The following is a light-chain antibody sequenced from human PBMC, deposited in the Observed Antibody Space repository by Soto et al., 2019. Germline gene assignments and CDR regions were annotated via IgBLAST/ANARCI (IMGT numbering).Light chain of an antibody. Sequence: DIQMTQSPYSLSASVGDRVTISCRAIQGVTSYVAWYQQTPGKAPKLLIYASSTLESGVPSRFSGSGSGTDFTLTISSLQPEDCATYYCQQSYAIPPTFGQGTRL. CDR1: QGVTSY. J-gene: IGKJ5*01. CDR2: ASS. CDR3: QQSYAIPPT. V-gene: IGKV1-39*01.